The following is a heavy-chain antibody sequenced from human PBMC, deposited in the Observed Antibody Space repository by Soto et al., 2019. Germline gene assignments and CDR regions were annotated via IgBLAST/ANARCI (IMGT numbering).Heavy chain of an antibody. D-gene: IGHD2-2*01. CDR1: GYTLTELS. Sequence: ASVKVSCKVSGYTLTELSMHWVRQAPGKGLEWMGGFDPEDGETIYAQKFQGRVTMTEDTSTDTAYMELSSLRSEDTAVYYCATTGKDIVVVPAASSNWFDPWGQGTLVTSPQ. CDR3: ATTGKDIVVVPAASSNWFDP. J-gene: IGHJ5*02. V-gene: IGHV1-24*01. CDR2: FDPEDGET.